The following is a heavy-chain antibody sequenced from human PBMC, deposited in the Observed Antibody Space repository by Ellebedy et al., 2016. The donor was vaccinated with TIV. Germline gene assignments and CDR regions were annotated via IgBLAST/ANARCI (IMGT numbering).Heavy chain of an antibody. Sequence: ASVKVSXXASGYTFTSYYMYWVRQAPGQGLEWMGIINPSGGSTSYAQKFQGRVTMTRDTSTSTVYMELSSLRSEDTAVYYCARGGEGITGIYYYYGMDVWGQGTTVTVSS. CDR2: INPSGGST. CDR3: ARGGEGITGIYYYYGMDV. D-gene: IGHD3-16*01. V-gene: IGHV1-46*01. J-gene: IGHJ6*02. CDR1: GYTFTSYY.